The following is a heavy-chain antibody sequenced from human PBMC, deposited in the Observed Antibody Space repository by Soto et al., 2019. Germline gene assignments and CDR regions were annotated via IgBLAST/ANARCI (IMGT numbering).Heavy chain of an antibody. Sequence: VHLVETGGDLILPGGSLRLSCSTSVFNVSSSYMSWVRQAPGKGLEWVSSIYSDGTTAYADSVKGRFTISRDSSRNRVFLQMKGLRGEDTAVYYCARDCCSGRHYAHWGQGSLVTVSS. CDR2: IYSDGTT. J-gene: IGHJ4*02. CDR3: ARDCCSGRHYAH. V-gene: IGHV3-53*02. CDR1: VFNVSSSY. D-gene: IGHD1-26*01.